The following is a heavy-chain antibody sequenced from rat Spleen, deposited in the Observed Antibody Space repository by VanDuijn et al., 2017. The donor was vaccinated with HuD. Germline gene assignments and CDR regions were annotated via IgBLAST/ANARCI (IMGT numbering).Heavy chain of an antibody. Sequence: EVQLQESGPGLVKPSQSLSLTCSVTGHSITSTYRWNWIRKFPGNKLEWMGYINSAGNTNYNPSLKSRVSITRDTSQNQFFLQVNSLSTEDTATYYCARSEGAHYYLPFADWGQGTLVTVSS. CDR3: ARSEGAHYYLPFAD. J-gene: IGHJ3*01. CDR2: INSAGNT. CDR1: GHSITSTYR. D-gene: IGHD1-1*01. V-gene: IGHV3-3*01.